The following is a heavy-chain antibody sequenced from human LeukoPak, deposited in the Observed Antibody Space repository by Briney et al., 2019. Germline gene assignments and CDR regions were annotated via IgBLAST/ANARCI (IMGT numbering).Heavy chain of an antibody. D-gene: IGHD1-26*01. CDR1: GGSISSYY. CDR3: ARENSRSHREFDY. V-gene: IGHV4-4*07. J-gene: IGHJ4*02. CDR2: IYTSGST. Sequence: NPSETLSLTCTVSGGSISSYYWSWIRQPAGKGLEWIGRIYTSGSTNYNASLKSRVSMSVDTSKNQFSLKLSSVTAADTAVFYCARENSRSHREFDYWGQGTLVTVSS.